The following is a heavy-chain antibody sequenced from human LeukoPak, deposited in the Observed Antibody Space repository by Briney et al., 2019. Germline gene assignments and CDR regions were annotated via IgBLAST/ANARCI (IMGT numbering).Heavy chain of an antibody. CDR2: ISYDGTNK. Sequence: GGSLRLSCAASGFIFSTYGMHWVRQAPGKGLEGVAVISYDGTNKYYADSVKGRFTISRDNSKNTLFLQMNSLRVEDTAVYYCARVNPLMAPGAFDIWGQGTMVAVSS. CDR1: GFIFSTYG. D-gene: IGHD2-8*01. J-gene: IGHJ3*02. CDR3: ARVNPLMAPGAFDI. V-gene: IGHV3-30*03.